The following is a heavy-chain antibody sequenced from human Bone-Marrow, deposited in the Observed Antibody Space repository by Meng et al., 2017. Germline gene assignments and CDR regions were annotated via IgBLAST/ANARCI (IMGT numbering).Heavy chain of an antibody. CDR1: GFTFSSYE. CDR3: AKESHDILTGYYWMAEAEDYFDY. J-gene: IGHJ4*02. CDR2: ISGSGGET. Sequence: ESLKISCAASGFTFSSYEMNWVRQAPGKGLEWVSVISGSGGETNYSDSVKGRFTISRDNSKNTLYLQMNSLRAEDTAVYYCAKESHDILTGYYWMAEAEDYFDYWGQGTLVTVSS. D-gene: IGHD3-9*01. V-gene: IGHV3-23*01.